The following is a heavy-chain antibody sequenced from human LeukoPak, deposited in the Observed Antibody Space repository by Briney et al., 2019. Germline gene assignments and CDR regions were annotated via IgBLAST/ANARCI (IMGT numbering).Heavy chain of an antibody. CDR1: GFTFINAW. CDR2: IKAKAHGGTI. J-gene: IGHJ4*02. D-gene: IGHD4-17*01. Sequence: GGSLRLSCAASGFTFINAWMAWVRQAPGKGLEWVGRIKAKAHGGTIEYAAPVKGRFTISRDDSKNTLYLQMNSLRAEDTAVYYCARGTTVTKKGFDYWGQGTLVTVSS. V-gene: IGHV3-15*01. CDR3: ARGTTVTKKGFDY.